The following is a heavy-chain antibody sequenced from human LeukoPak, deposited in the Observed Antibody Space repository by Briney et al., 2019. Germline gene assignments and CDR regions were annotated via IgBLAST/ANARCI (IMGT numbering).Heavy chain of an antibody. D-gene: IGHD3-3*01. Sequence: ASVKVSCKASGYTFTGYYMHWVRQAPGQGLEWMGWINPNSGGTNYAQKFQGRVTMTRDTSISTAYMELSRLRSDDTAVYYCARSAVLRFLEWLPPLDYWGQGTLVTVSS. CDR1: GYTFTGYY. V-gene: IGHV1-2*02. CDR3: ARSAVLRFLEWLPPLDY. J-gene: IGHJ4*02. CDR2: INPNSGGT.